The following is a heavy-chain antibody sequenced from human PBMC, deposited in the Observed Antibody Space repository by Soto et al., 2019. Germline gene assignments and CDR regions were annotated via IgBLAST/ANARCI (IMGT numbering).Heavy chain of an antibody. V-gene: IGHV4-39*07. CDR2: INHSGST. Sequence: SETLSLTCTVSGDSIRNRNYYWGWIRQPPGKGLEWIGEINHSGSTNYNPSLKSRVTISVDTSKNQFSLKLSSVTAADTAVYYCARGLGGPYFDYWGQGTLVTVSS. J-gene: IGHJ4*02. CDR3: ARGLGGPYFDY. D-gene: IGHD2-15*01. CDR1: GDSIRNRNYY.